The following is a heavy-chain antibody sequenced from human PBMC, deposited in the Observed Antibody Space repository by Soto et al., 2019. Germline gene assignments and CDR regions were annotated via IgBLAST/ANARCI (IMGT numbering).Heavy chain of an antibody. CDR2: IIPIFGTA. CDR3: ARHRITMIVVVITASGPFDY. CDR1: GGTFSSYA. D-gene: IGHD3-22*01. Sequence: QVQLVQSGAEVKKPGSSVKVSCKASGGTFSSYAISWVRQAPGQGLEWMGGIIPIFGTANYAQKFQGRVTITADESTSTAYMELSSLRSEDTAVYYCARHRITMIVVVITASGPFDYWGQGTLVTVSS. J-gene: IGHJ4*02. V-gene: IGHV1-69*12.